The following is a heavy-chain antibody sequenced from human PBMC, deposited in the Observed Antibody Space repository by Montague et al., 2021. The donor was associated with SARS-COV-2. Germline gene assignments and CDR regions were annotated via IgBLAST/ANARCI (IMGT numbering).Heavy chain of an antibody. CDR3: VREGRSSAYAMDY. Sequence: SETLSLTCTVSGASMSGSYWGWVRQPPGKGPEWIGNIYSSGSTHYNPSLKSRVTISVDTSKSQFSLRLTSVTAADTAVYYCVREGRSSAYAMDYWGQGILVTVSS. J-gene: IGHJ4*02. D-gene: IGHD3-22*01. CDR2: IYSSGST. CDR1: GASMSGSY. V-gene: IGHV4-59*01.